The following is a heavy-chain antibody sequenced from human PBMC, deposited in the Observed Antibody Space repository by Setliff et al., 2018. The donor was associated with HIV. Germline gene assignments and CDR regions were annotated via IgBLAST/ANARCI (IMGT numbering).Heavy chain of an antibody. CDR3: AKGRNEATTGGDY. CDR1: GFTFSNYA. V-gene: IGHV3-64*02. Sequence: GGSLRLSCAASGFTFSNYAMYWVRQAAGKGLEYVSSISGTGGLTSYADFVKGRFTISRDNFKNTVFLQMDGLRLEDTAVYYCAKGRNEATTGGDYWGQGTQVTISS. CDR2: ISGTGGLT. J-gene: IGHJ4*02. D-gene: IGHD4-17*01.